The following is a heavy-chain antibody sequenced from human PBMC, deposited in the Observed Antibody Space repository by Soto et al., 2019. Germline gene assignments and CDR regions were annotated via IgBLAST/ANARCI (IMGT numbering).Heavy chain of an antibody. CDR1: GFTFSSYA. CDR3: AKGNHKNRGGGGGGFYY. J-gene: IGHJ4*02. V-gene: IGHV3-23*01. D-gene: IGHD2-15*01. Sequence: EVQLLESGGGLVQPGGSLRLSCAASGFTFSSYAMSWVRQAPGKGLEWVSAISGSGGSTYYADSVKGRFTISRDNSKNTLYLQMNSLRAEDTAVYYCAKGNHKNRGGGGGGFYYWGQGTLVTVSS. CDR2: ISGSGGST.